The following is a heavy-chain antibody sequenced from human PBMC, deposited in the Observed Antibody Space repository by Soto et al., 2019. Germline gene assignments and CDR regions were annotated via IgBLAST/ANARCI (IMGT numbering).Heavy chain of an antibody. Sequence: NPSETLSLTCSVSGYSVSRGYYWGWILQPPGKGLEWLGSIYYSGSTYYNPSLKSRVTISIEKSTNQFSLNLSSVTAADTSVYSCARVSRLEKRATVCECHYWGQGILVTVSS. V-gene: IGHV4-38-2*02. CDR1: GYSVSRGYY. CDR3: ARVSRLEKRATVCECHY. CDR2: IYYSGST. D-gene: IGHD4-4*01. J-gene: IGHJ4*02.